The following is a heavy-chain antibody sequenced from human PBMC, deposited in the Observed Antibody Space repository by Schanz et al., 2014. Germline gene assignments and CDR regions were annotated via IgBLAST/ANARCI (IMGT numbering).Heavy chain of an antibody. Sequence: QVQLQQWGAGLLKPSETLSLTCAVDGGSFSGYYWSWIRQSPDKGLEWIGEINHSANTTYNPSLKRRVAISVDMSKNQFSLKMSSLTAADTATYYCAREMGRRFFDYNYGMDVWGQGTSVTVS. D-gene: IGHD3-3*01. J-gene: IGHJ6*02. CDR1: GGSFSGYY. CDR2: INHSANT. V-gene: IGHV4-34*01. CDR3: AREMGRRFFDYNYGMDV.